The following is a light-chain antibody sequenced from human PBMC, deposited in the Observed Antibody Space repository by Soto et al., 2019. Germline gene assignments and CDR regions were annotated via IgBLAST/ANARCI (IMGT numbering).Light chain of an antibody. V-gene: IGKV3-20*01. CDR1: QTVRNSY. CDR2: GVS. J-gene: IGKJ2*01. Sequence: EIVLTQSPGTLYLSPGERATLSCRASQTVRNSYLAWYQQKPGQAPRLLIYGVSARATGILDRFSGSGSWTDFTLTISRLEPEDFAVFYCQQYDGSLPYTFGQGTKLEIK. CDR3: QQYDGSLPYT.